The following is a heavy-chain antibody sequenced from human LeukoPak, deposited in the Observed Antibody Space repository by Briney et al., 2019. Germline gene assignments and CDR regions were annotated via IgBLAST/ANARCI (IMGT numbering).Heavy chain of an antibody. J-gene: IGHJ5*01. CDR3: VRDDYNGNSFDS. CDR2: LNPKYGDT. V-gene: IGHV1-2*02. Sequence: GASVKLSCKASGSSFTASYIHCFRQAPGQRLEWVGCLNPKYGDTSSAQRFQGRVTMTRDTSLSTAYMDLPSLRSDDTAVYYCVRDDYNGNSFDSWGPGTLVTVSS. CDR1: GSSFTASY. D-gene: IGHD4-4*01.